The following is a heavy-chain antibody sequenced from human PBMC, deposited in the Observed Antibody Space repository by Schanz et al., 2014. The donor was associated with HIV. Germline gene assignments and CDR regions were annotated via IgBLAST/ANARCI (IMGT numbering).Heavy chain of an antibody. V-gene: IGHV3-30*18. CDR1: GFNFNSYG. D-gene: IGHD3-22*01. CDR2: TSYGGTKK. Sequence: QVQLVESRGGVVQPGRSLRLSCVASGFNFNSYGMHWVRQAPGKGLEWVAVTSYGGTKKHYADSVKGRFTISRDNSKNTLYLQMKSLRPEDTAVYYCAKDRNHYDSRYRGKGNYYYYYGMDVWGQGTTVTVSS. J-gene: IGHJ6*02. CDR3: AKDRNHYDSRYRGKGNYYYYYGMDV.